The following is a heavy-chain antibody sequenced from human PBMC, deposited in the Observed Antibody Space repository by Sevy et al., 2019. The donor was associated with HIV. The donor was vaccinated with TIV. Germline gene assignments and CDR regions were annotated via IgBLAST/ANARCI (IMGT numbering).Heavy chain of an antibody. CDR1: GYSFTSYW. Sequence: GESLKISCKCSGYSFTSYWIVWVRQMPGRGLEWMGIIYPGDSDTIYSPSFKGQVTISVDKSNGTAYLQWSRLKASDTAIYYCAKGARGTLPAYYYYGMDVWGQGTTVTVSS. CDR2: IYPGDSDT. V-gene: IGHV5-51*01. J-gene: IGHJ6*02. CDR3: AKGARGTLPAYYYYGMDV.